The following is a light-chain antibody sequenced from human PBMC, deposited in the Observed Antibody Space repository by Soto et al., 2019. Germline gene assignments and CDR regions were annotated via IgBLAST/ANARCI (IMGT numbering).Light chain of an antibody. CDR1: RLDVGGYNY. V-gene: IGLV2-14*03. J-gene: IGLJ1*01. CDR3: CSYVSSKTYV. CDR2: EVT. Sequence: QSVLTQPASVSGSPGQSITISCTGTRLDVGGYNYVSWYQQHPGKAPKLIIYEVTNRPSGVSDRFSGSKSDNTASLTISGLQTGDEADYYCCSYVSSKTYVFGTGTKLTVL.